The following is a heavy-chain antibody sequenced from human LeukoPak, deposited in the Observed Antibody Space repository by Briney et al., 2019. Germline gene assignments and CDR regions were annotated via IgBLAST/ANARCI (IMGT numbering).Heavy chain of an antibody. CDR2: IIPILGIA. Sequence: SVKVSCKASGGTFSSYAISWVRQAPGQGLEWMGRIIPILGIANYAQKFQGRVTITADESTSTAYMELSSLRSEDTAVYYCARSTYQLLKLYYYGMDVWGQGTTVTVSS. CDR3: ARSTYQLLKLYYYGMDV. V-gene: IGHV1-69*04. J-gene: IGHJ6*02. D-gene: IGHD2-2*01. CDR1: GGTFSSYA.